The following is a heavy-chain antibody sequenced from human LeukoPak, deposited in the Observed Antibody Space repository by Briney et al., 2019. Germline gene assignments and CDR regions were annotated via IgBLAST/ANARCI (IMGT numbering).Heavy chain of an antibody. CDR2: ISWNSGSI. J-gene: IGHJ6*02. Sequence: PGRSLRLSCAASGFTFDDYAMHWVRQAPGKGLEWVSGISWNSGSIGYADSVKGRFTISRDNAKNSLYLQMNSLRAEDTAVYYCAREFVAARRGYYYGMDVWGQGTTVTVSS. CDR1: GFTFDDYA. CDR3: AREFVAARRGYYYGMDV. D-gene: IGHD6-6*01. V-gene: IGHV3-9*01.